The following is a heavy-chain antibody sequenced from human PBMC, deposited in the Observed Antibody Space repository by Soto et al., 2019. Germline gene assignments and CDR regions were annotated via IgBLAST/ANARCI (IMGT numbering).Heavy chain of an antibody. D-gene: IGHD6-13*01. CDR1: GGSISSYY. Sequence: SETLSLTCTVSGGSISSYYWRWIRQPPGKGLEWIGYIYYSGSTNYNPSLKSRVTISVDTSKNQFSLKLSSVTAADTAVYYCARYNAASGTYYFDPWGQGTLVTVSS. CDR2: IYYSGST. CDR3: ARYNAASGTYYFDP. V-gene: IGHV4-59*12. J-gene: IGHJ4*02.